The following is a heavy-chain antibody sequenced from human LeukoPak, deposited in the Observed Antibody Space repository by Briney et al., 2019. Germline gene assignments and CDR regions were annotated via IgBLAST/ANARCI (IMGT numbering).Heavy chain of an antibody. CDR1: GFTFSSYS. CDR2: ISSSSSYI. Sequence: GGSLRLSCAASGFTFSSYSMNWVRQAPGKGLEWVSSISSSSSYIYYADSVKGRFTISRDNAKNSLYLQMNSLRAEDTAVYYCARGPGTTGTRDYYYYMDVWGKGTTVTVSS. D-gene: IGHD1-1*01. CDR3: ARGPGTTGTRDYYYYMDV. V-gene: IGHV3-21*01. J-gene: IGHJ6*03.